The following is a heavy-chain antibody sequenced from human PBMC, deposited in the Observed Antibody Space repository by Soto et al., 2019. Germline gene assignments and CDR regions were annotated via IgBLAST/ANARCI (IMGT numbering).Heavy chain of an antibody. CDR1: GYTFTRFY. Sequence: ASVKVSCKASGYTFTRFYMYWVRQAPGQGLEWMGIINPSDGKTNYGQKFQGRVTMTRDTSTNTVYMELSSLRSEDTAVYYCARGPATAPDAYWGLGTLVTVSS. J-gene: IGHJ4*02. CDR2: INPSDGKT. V-gene: IGHV1-46*01. CDR3: ARGPATAPDAY. D-gene: IGHD2-2*01.